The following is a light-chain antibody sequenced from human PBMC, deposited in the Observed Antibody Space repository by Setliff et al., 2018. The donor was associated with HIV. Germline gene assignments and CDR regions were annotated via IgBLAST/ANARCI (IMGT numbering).Light chain of an antibody. J-gene: IGLJ1*01. CDR1: NSDVGGYNF. CDR3: TSYASSGTFV. Sequence: QSVLAQPASVSGSPGQSITISCTGTNSDVGGYNFVSWYQQHPGKAPKVMLYEVNNRPSGVSNRFSGSKSGNTASLTISGLQAEDEADYHCTSYASSGTFVFGSGTKVT. V-gene: IGLV2-14*01. CDR2: EVN.